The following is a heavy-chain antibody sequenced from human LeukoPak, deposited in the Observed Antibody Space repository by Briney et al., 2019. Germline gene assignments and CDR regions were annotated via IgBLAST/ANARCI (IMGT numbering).Heavy chain of an antibody. CDR2: IKQDGSEK. CDR3: ARDFDWLFDY. D-gene: IGHD3-9*01. J-gene: IGHJ4*02. CDR1: AFTFSSYW. V-gene: IGHV3-7*01. Sequence: PGGSPILFCAASAFTFSSYWLSCVRQAPGKKVQGLANIKQDGSEKYYVDSVKGRFTISRDNAKNSLYLQMNSRRAEGTAVYYCARDFDWLFDYWGQGTLVTVSS.